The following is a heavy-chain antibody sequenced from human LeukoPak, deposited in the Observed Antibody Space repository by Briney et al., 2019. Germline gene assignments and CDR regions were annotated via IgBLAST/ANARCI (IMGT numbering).Heavy chain of an antibody. D-gene: IGHD3-16*01. V-gene: IGHV5-51*01. J-gene: IGHJ4*02. CDR1: GYSFTRYR. Sequence: GESLKISCKGSGYSFTRYRIGWVRQMPGKGLEWMGIIYPGDSDTAYSPSFQGQVTISADKSISTAYLQWSSLKASDTAIYYCARRLRFAEGAYFDYWGQGALVTVSS. CDR3: ARRLRFAEGAYFDY. CDR2: IYPGDSDT.